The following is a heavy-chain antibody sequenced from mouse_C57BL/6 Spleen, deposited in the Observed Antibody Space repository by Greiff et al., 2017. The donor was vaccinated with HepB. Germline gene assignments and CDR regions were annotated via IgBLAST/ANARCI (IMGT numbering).Heavy chain of an antibody. V-gene: IGHV5-4*01. CDR3: AREGYYGPNYYAMDY. J-gene: IGHJ4*01. CDR2: ISDGGSYT. D-gene: IGHD1-1*01. Sequence: EVQLVESGGGLVKPGGSLKLSCAASGFTFSSYAMSWVRQTPEKRLEWVATISDGGSYTYYPDNVKGRFTISRDNAKNNLYLQMSHLKSEDTAMYYCAREGYYGPNYYAMDYWGQGTSVTVSS. CDR1: GFTFSSYA.